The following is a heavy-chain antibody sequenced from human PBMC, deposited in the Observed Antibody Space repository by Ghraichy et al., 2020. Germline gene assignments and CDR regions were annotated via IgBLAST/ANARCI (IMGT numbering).Heavy chain of an antibody. CDR1: GYTFTGYY. J-gene: IGHJ4*02. V-gene: IGHV1-2*06. CDR3: ARDLGDGYNRPVGQNDY. Sequence: ASVKVSCKASGYTFTGYYMHWVRQAPGQGLEWMGRINPNSGGTNYAQKFQGRVTMTRDTSISTAYMELSRLRSDDTAVYYCARDLGDGYNRPVGQNDYWGQGTLVTVSS. D-gene: IGHD5-24*01. CDR2: INPNSGGT.